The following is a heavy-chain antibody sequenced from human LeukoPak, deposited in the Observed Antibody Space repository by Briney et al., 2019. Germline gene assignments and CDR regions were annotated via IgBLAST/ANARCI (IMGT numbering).Heavy chain of an antibody. CDR3: ARSYDLWSGRHFDY. J-gene: IGHJ4*02. CDR2: INPNSGGT. CDR1: GYTFTGCY. D-gene: IGHD3-3*01. V-gene: IGHV1-2*02. Sequence: GASVKVSCKASGYTFTGCYMHWVRQAPGQGVEWMGWINPNSGGTNYAQKFQGRVTMTRDTSISTAYMELSRLRSDDTAVYYCARSYDLWSGRHFDYWGQGTLVTVSS.